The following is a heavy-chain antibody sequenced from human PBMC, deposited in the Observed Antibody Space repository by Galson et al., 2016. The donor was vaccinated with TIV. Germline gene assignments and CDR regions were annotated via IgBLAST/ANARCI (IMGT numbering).Heavy chain of an antibody. CDR1: GGTFSTYA. J-gene: IGHJ4*02. V-gene: IGHV1-69*13. CDR2: IIPIFGII. Sequence: SVKVSCKASGGTFSTYAVNWVRQAPGQGLEWMGRIIPIFGIINYSQNFQGRVTLTADESTSTFYMDLTSLRSEDTAVYFCARGSNYFDYWGQGALVTVSP. CDR3: ARGSNYFDY. D-gene: IGHD2-8*01.